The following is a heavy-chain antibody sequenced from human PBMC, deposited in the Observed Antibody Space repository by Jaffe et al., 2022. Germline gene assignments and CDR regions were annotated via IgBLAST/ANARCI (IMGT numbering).Heavy chain of an antibody. Sequence: QVQLQESGPGLVKPSETLSLTCAVSGYSISSGYYWGWIRQPPGKGLEWIGSIYHSGSTYYNPSLKSRVTISVDTSKNQFSLKLSSVTAADTAVYYCARRDHWEIDYWGQGTLVTVSS. V-gene: IGHV4-38-2*01. J-gene: IGHJ4*02. CDR1: GYSISSGYY. CDR2: IYHSGST. CDR3: ARRDHWEIDY. D-gene: IGHD1-26*01.